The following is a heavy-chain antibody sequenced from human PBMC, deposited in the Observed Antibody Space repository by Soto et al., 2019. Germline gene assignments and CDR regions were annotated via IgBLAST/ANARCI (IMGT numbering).Heavy chain of an antibody. CDR3: ARESEDLTSNFDY. J-gene: IGHJ4*02. V-gene: IGHV3-21*06. Sequence: EVQLVESGGGLVKPGGSLRLSCAASGFTFTRYSINWVRQAPGKGLEWVSSISSTTKYIYYGDSMKGRCTISRDKDKNSLYLEMDSLRADYTAVYYCARESEDLTSNFDYWGQGTLVTVSS. CDR1: GFTFTRYS. CDR2: ISSTTKYI.